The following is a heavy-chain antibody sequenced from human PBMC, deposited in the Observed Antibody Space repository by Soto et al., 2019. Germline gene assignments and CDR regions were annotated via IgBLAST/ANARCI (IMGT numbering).Heavy chain of an antibody. CDR3: ARGRGYGYGIDY. CDR2: VFYSGSD. V-gene: IGHV4-61*01. CDR1: GGSVSSGNHY. D-gene: IGHD5-18*01. Sequence: QVRLQESGPGLVKPSETLSLTCTVSGGSVSSGNHYWSWIRQPPGKELEFIAFVFYSGSDNYNPSLKSRVTTSIDTSKNQFSLNLRSVTAADTAVYYCARGRGYGYGIDYWGQGIRFTVSS. J-gene: IGHJ4*02.